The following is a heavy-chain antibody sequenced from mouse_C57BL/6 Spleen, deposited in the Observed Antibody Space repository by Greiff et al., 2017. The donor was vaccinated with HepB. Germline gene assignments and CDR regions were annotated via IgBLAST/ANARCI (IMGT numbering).Heavy chain of an antibody. D-gene: IGHD2-14*01. CDR1: GYSITSGYY. Sequence: EVKLMESGPGLVKPSQSLSLTCSVTGYSITSGYYWNWIRQFPGNKLKWMGYISYDGSNNYNPSLKNRIAITRDTSKNQFFLKLNSLTTEDTATYYCAREGEYDGRSSWFAYWGQGTLVTVSA. CDR2: ISYDGSN. J-gene: IGHJ3*01. CDR3: AREGEYDGRSSWFAY. V-gene: IGHV3-6*01.